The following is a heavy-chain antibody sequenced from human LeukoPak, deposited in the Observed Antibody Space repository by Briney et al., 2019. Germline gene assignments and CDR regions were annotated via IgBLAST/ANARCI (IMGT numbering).Heavy chain of an antibody. V-gene: IGHV4-4*08. Sequence: SETLSLTCTVSGGSLFSYYWNWIRQSPGKGLEWIGFIYPNGITSYNPSLMSRGSISIATSRNQFSLRLTSVTAADTAMYYCARRAYYDSSGHHPTAGYFDLWGRGTLVTVSS. CDR3: ARRAYYDSSGHHPTAGYFDL. D-gene: IGHD3-22*01. CDR1: GGSLFSYY. J-gene: IGHJ2*01. CDR2: IYPNGIT.